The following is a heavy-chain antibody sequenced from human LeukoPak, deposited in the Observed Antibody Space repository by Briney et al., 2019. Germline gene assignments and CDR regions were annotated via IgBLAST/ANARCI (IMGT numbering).Heavy chain of an antibody. D-gene: IGHD1-1*01. CDR2: IYPGDSDT. CDR3: ARQPPNWNAVSPFDH. J-gene: IGHJ4*02. Sequence: GESLKISCKGSGYSFTSYWIGWVRQMPGKGLEWMGIIYPGDSDTRYSPSFQGQVTISADKSISTAYLQWSSLKASDTAMYYRARQPPNWNAVSPFDHWGQGTLVTVSS. V-gene: IGHV5-51*01. CDR1: GYSFTSYW.